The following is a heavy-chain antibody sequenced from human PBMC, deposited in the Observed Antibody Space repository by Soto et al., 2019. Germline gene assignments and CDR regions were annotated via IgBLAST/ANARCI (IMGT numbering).Heavy chain of an antibody. D-gene: IGHD6-13*01. J-gene: IGHJ2*01. V-gene: IGHV3-30*18. CDR3: AKGGDSTNRFLYWYFDL. CDR1: GFSFSSYG. Sequence: QVQLVESGGGVVQPGRSLRLSCAASGFSFSSYGIHWVRQAPGKGLEWVAVISYDGTKKYFADSVKGRFIFTRDNSKNTVDRQMNSLRFEDTAVYYWAKGGDSTNRFLYWYFDLWGRGTLVTVSS. CDR2: ISYDGTKK.